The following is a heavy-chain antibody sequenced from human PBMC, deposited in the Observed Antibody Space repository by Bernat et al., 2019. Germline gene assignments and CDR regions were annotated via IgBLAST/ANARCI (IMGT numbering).Heavy chain of an antibody. CDR2: INSDGSST. D-gene: IGHD3-22*01. CDR1: GFTFSSYW. CDR3: ARGGYYDSSGYYSPDAFDI. Sequence: EVQLVESGGGLVQPGGSLRLSCAASGFTFSSYWMHWVRQAPGKGLVWVSRINSDGSSTSYADSVKGRFTISRDNAKNTLYLQMNSLRAEDTAVYYCARGGYYDSSGYYSPDAFDIWGQGTIVTVSS. V-gene: IGHV3-74*01. J-gene: IGHJ3*02.